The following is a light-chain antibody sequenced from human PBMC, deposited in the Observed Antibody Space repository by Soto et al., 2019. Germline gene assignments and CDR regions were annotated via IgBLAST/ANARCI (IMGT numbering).Light chain of an antibody. CDR2: EVS. CDR3: SSFTRRTTVV. J-gene: IGLJ3*02. Sequence: QLVLTQPASVSGSPGQSITISCTGTSIDVGYYNSVSWYQHHPGKAPKLMIYEVSNRPSGVSNRFSAFRSGNTASLTISGLQAEDEADYYCSSFTRRTTVVFGGGTKVTVL. V-gene: IGLV2-14*01. CDR1: SIDVGYYNS.